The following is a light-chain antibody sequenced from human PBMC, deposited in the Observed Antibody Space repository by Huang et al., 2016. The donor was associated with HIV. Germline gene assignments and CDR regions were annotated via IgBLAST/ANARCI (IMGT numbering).Light chain of an antibody. CDR3: QQSYNTPYT. J-gene: IGKJ2*01. CDR2: AVS. V-gene: IGKV1-39*01. CDR1: QAINTY. Sequence: DIQMTQSPSSLSASVGDRVIITFRASQAINTYLNWYHQKVGKAPTLLISAVSSVQRGVPSRFRGSGSGTDFTLTSSSLQPEDVATYYCQQSYNTPYTFGLGTKVEI.